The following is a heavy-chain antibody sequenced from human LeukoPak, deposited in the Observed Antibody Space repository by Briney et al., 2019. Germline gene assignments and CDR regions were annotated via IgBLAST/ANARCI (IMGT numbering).Heavy chain of an antibody. CDR3: ASSLQDTAMVIGGG. J-gene: IGHJ4*02. CDR1: GFTFSSYS. Sequence: GGSLRLSCAASGFTFSSYSMTWVRQAPGKGLEWVSSISSSSSYIYYADSVKGRFTISRDNAKNSLYLQMNSLRAEDTAVYYCASSLQDTAMVIGGGWGQGTLVTVSS. V-gene: IGHV3-21*01. D-gene: IGHD5-18*01. CDR2: ISSSSSYI.